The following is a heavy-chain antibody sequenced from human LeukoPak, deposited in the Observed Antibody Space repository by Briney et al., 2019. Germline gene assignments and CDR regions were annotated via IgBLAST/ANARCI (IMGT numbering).Heavy chain of an antibody. V-gene: IGHV4-39*01. CDR1: RGSTSADTYY. CDR2: VHYSGKT. Sequence: SETLSLTCTVTRGSTSADTYYGVWIRQIPGKGLEWIGNVHYSGKTYYNPSLKSRVTMSVDTSRNQFSLRLSSVTAADTAVYYCARHAGHKNWFDSWGQGILVTFSS. CDR3: ARHAGHKNWFDS. J-gene: IGHJ5*01.